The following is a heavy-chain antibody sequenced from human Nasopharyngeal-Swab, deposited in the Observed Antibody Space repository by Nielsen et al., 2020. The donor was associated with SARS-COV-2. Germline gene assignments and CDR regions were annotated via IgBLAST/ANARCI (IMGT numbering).Heavy chain of an antibody. CDR2: ISYDGGNK. V-gene: IGHV3-30*04. CDR3: ARGYCSSGSCYAKHYGMDV. CDR1: GFTFSSYA. D-gene: IGHD2-15*01. Sequence: GESLKISCAASGFTFSSYAMNWVRQAPGKGLEWVAVISYDGGNKYYADSVKGRFTISRDNSKNTLYLQMNNLRAEDTAVYYCARGYCSSGSCYAKHYGMDVWGQGTTVTVSS. J-gene: IGHJ6*02.